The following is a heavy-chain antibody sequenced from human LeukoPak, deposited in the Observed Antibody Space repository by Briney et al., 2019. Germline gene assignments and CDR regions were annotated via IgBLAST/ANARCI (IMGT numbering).Heavy chain of an antibody. J-gene: IGHJ5*02. CDR2: ISAYNGKT. D-gene: IGHD3-10*01. Sequence: ASVKVSCKASGYTFTSYGISWVRQAPGRGREWMGWISAYNGKTNYAQKLQGRVTMTTDTSTSTAYMELRSLRSDDTAVYYCARMVITMVRGVIIEGFDPWGQGTLVTVSS. CDR3: ARMVITMVRGVIIEGFDP. CDR1: GYTFTSYG. V-gene: IGHV1-18*01.